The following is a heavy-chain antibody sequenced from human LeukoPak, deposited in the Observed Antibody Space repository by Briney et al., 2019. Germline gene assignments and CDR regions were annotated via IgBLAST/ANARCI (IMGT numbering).Heavy chain of an antibody. CDR1: GFTFSSYS. Sequence: GSLRLSCAASGFTFSSYSMNWVRQAPGKGLEWVSSISSSSSYIYYADSVKGRFTISRDNAKNSLYLQMNSLRAEDTAVYYCARDEGYCSSTSCYRYFDYWGQGTLVTVSS. CDR3: ARDEGYCSSTSCYRYFDY. CDR2: ISSSSSYI. V-gene: IGHV3-21*01. D-gene: IGHD2-2*01. J-gene: IGHJ4*02.